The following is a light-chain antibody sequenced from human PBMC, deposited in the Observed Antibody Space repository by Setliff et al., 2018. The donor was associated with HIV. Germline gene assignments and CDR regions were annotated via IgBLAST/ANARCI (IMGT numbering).Light chain of an antibody. CDR3: LSYTTSTTPYV. CDR2: QAS. Sequence: QSALTQPASVSGSPGQSITISCTGTSGDVGRYNLVSWYQQQPGKPPKLMIYQASKRPSGVSNRFSGSKSGNTASLTISGLQTEDEADYYCLSYTTSTTPYVFGTGTKVTVL. J-gene: IGLJ1*01. CDR1: SGDVGRYNL. V-gene: IGLV2-14*02.